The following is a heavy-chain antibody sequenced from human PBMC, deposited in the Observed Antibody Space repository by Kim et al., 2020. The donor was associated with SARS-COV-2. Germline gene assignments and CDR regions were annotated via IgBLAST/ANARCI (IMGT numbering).Heavy chain of an antibody. J-gene: IGHJ5*02. CDR3: ATNLGGTYNSA. CDR2: IYGDDST. V-gene: IGHV3-53*01. CDR1: GFIVSANY. Sequence: GGSLRLSCAVSGFIVSANYMSWVRQAPGKGLEWVSVIYGDDSTYYADSVKGRFTISRDNSKNTVHLQMTSLRAEDTAVYYCATNLGGTYNSAWGQGTLVTVTS. D-gene: IGHD3-16*01.